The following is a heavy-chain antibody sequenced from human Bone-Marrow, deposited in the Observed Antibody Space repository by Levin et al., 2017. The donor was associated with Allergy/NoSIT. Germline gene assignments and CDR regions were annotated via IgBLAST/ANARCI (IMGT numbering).Heavy chain of an antibody. CDR1: GFVFGSYA. J-gene: IGHJ1*01. D-gene: IGHD2-21*01. CDR2: LSGTGGSA. CDR3: AKARSSSTHKYCDH. V-gene: IGHV3-23*01. Sequence: GGSLRLSCAASGFVFGSYAMNWVRQAPGRGMEWVSGLSGTGGSAYYADSVKGRFTISRDNSKNTLYLQMNSLRTEDTAIYYCAKARSSSTHKYCDHWDQGTLVTVSS.